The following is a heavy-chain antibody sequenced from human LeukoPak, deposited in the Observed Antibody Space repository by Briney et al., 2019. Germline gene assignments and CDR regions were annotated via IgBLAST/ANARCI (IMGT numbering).Heavy chain of an antibody. CDR2: IYHSGST. Sequence: SETLSLTCTVSGGSISSSGYYWGWIRQPPGKGLEWFGIIYHSGSTYYNPSLKSRVTISVDTSKNQFSLKLSSVTAADTAVYYCARVSGRFTWYFDLWGRGTLVTVSS. CDR3: ARVSGRFTWYFDL. CDR1: GGSISSSGYY. J-gene: IGHJ2*01. V-gene: IGHV4-39*07.